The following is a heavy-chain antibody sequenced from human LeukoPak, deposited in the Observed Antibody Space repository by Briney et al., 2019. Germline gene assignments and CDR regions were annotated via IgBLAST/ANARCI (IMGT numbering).Heavy chain of an antibody. J-gene: IGHJ4*02. CDR2: IYESETT. CDR1: GESLNSYY. D-gene: IGHD2-15*01. V-gene: IGHV4-34*01. Sequence: SETLSLTCAVYGESLNSYYWSWVRQPPGEGLEWVGEIYESETTKYNPSLKSRVAISMVPSKQQFSLILSSVTAADTAVYYCARGAWATRLASWGLGTPVIVSS. CDR3: ARGAWATRLAS.